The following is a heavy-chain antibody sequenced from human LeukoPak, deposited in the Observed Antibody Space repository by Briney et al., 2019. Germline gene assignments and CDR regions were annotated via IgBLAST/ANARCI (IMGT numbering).Heavy chain of an antibody. V-gene: IGHV5-51*01. CDR1: GYSFISYW. CDR2: IYPGDSDT. D-gene: IGHD3/OR15-3a*01. Sequence: GESLKISCKGSGYSFISYWIGWVRQMPGKGLGWMGIIYPGDSDTRYSPSFQGQVTISADKSISTAYLQWSSLKASDTAMYHCARHPIGTGYYFDYWGQGTLVTVSS. J-gene: IGHJ4*02. CDR3: ARHPIGTGYYFDY.